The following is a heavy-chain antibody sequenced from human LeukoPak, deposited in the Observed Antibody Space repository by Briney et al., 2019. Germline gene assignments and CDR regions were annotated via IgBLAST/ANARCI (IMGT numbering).Heavy chain of an antibody. CDR3: ARPRFRRYYYDSSGYYYGDAFDI. D-gene: IGHD3-22*01. V-gene: IGHV1-2*02. Sequence: GASVKVSCKASGYTFTGYYMHWVRQAPGQGLEWMGWINPNSGGTNYAQKFQGRVTMTRDTSISTAYMELSRLRSDDTAVYYCARPRFRRYYYDSSGYYYGDAFDIWGQGTMVTVSS. CDR2: INPNSGGT. J-gene: IGHJ3*02. CDR1: GYTFTGYY.